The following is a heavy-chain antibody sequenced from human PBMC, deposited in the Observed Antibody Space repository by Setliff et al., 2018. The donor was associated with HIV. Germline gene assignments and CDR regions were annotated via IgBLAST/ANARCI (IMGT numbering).Heavy chain of an antibody. CDR3: VYRDYGGNPPRYYFDL. V-gene: IGHV2-70*12. J-gene: IGHJ4*02. CDR1: GFSLSTSGMC. CDR2: IDWDYDK. D-gene: IGHD4-17*01. Sequence: SGPTLVNPTQTLTLTCTFSGFSLSTSGMCVSWIRQPPGKALEWLARIDWDYDKYYSTSLKNRLTISKDTSKNQVVLTMTNMEPVDTGTYFCVYRDYGGNPPRYYFDLWGQGTVVTVSS.